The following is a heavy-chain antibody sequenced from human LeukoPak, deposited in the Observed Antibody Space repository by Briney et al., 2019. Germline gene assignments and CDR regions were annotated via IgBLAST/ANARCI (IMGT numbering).Heavy chain of an antibody. CDR3: ARDSSSWYNLPKYYFDY. J-gene: IGHJ4*02. CDR1: GFTFSSYA. D-gene: IGHD6-13*01. V-gene: IGHV3-30-3*01. Sequence: GGSLRLSCAASGFTFSSYAMHWVRQAPGKGLEWVAVISYDGSNKYYADSVKGRFTISRDNSKNTLYLQMNSLRAEDTAVYYCARDSSSWYNLPKYYFDYWGQGTLVTVSS. CDR2: ISYDGSNK.